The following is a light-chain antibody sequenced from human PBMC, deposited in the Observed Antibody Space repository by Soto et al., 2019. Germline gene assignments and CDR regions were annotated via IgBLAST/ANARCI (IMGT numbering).Light chain of an antibody. CDR1: SSHIGAGYD. J-gene: IGLJ1*01. Sequence: PVLTGSPSVTGAAGEGVPIFSTGNSSHIGAGYDVHWYQQLPGTAPKLLIYGNSNRPSGVPDRFSGSKSGTSASLAITGLQAEDEADYHCQSYDSSLSGFYVFGTGTRSSS. V-gene: IGLV1-40*01. CDR2: GNS. CDR3: QSYDSSLSGFYV.